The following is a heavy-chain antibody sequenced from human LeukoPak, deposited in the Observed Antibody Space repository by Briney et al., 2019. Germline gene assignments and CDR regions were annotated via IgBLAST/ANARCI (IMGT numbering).Heavy chain of an antibody. CDR2: FYAEDGET. V-gene: IGHV1-24*01. CDR3: ATFPDDVTTVTYFDY. CDR1: GYTLTELS. J-gene: IGHJ4*02. Sequence: GASVRVSSVVSGYTLTELSMHWVRQAPGEGGERRGGFYAEDGETIYAQKFQGSVTMTEDTSTDTAYMELSSLRSEDTAVYYCATFPDDVTTVTYFDYWGQGTLVTVSS. D-gene: IGHD4-17*01.